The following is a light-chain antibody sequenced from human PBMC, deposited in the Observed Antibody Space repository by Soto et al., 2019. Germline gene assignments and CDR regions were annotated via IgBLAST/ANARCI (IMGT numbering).Light chain of an antibody. CDR3: VSWDNNLSGYV. J-gene: IGLJ1*01. CDR2: RNT. Sequence: QSVLTQPPSASGTPGQTVNISCSGSTSNIGKTFVYWYQHFPGAAPKLLIYRNTLRPSGVPDRFSAYKSGTSTSLAISGLRSEDEADYYCVSWDNNLSGYVFXTGTKVTVL. CDR1: TSNIGKTF. V-gene: IGLV1-47*01.